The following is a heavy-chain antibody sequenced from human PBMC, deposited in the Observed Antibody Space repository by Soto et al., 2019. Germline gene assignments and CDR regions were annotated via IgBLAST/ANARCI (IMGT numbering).Heavy chain of an antibody. V-gene: IGHV1-69*13. Sequence: SVKVSCKASGGSFRSYAISWVRQAPGQGLAWMGGIIPIFGTANYAQNFQGRVTITADESASTVYLDLSSLTSEDTAVYYCASSADSSGWYYFEYWGQGTRVTVSS. J-gene: IGHJ4*02. CDR2: IIPIFGTA. D-gene: IGHD6-19*01. CDR3: ASSADSSGWYYFEY. CDR1: GGSFRSYA.